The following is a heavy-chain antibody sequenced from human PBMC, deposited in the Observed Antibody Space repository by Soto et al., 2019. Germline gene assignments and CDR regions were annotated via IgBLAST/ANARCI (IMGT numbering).Heavy chain of an antibody. CDR3: ASRDPGTSVDY. D-gene: IGHD1-7*01. J-gene: IGHJ4*02. CDR1: GGSFTSNNW. CDR2: IYRTGST. V-gene: IGHV4-4*02. Sequence: SETLSLTCAVSGGSFTSNNWWTWVRQPPGQGLEWIGEIYRTGSTNYNPSLKSRVTISLDKSENQFSLRVTSLTAADTAVYYCASRDPGTSVDYWGQGTLVTVSS.